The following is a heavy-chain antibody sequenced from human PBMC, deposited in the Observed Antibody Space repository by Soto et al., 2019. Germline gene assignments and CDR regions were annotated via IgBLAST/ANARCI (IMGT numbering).Heavy chain of an antibody. CDR2: ISYDGSNK. V-gene: IGHV3-30-3*01. CDR3: ARDRLVGADWFDP. CDR1: GFTFSSYA. J-gene: IGHJ5*02. D-gene: IGHD6-6*01. Sequence: SGGSLRLSCAASGFTFSSYAMHWVRQAPGKGLEWVAVISYDGSNKYYADSVKGRFTISRDNSKNTLYLQMNSLRAEDTAVYYCARDRLVGADWFDPWGQGTLVTVSS.